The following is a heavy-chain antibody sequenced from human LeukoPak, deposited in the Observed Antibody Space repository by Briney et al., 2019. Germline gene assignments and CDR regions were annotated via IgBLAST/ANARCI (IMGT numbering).Heavy chain of an antibody. CDR1: GFTFSRYA. CDR3: AREGGYCSSTTCYFDT. CDR2: ISYDGSKE. V-gene: IGHV3-30-3*01. D-gene: IGHD2-2*01. J-gene: IGHJ4*02. Sequence: PGRSLRLSCAASGFTFSRYAMHWVRQAPGKGLEWVAVISYDGSKESYADSVKGRFTVSRDNSKNTLYLQMNSPRAEDTAVYYCAREGGYCSSTTCYFDTWVPGTLLTVSS.